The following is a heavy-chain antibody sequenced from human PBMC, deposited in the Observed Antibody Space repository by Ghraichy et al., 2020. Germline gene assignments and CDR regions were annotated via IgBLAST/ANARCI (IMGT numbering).Heavy chain of an antibody. Sequence: SQTLSLTCTVSGGSISSYYWSWIRQPPGKGLEWIGYIYYSGSTSYNPSLKSRVTISVDTSKNQFSLKLRSVTAADTAVYYCASSGSGGSPHTYYYYGMDVWGQGTTVTVSS. CDR3: ASSGSGGSPHTYYYYGMDV. D-gene: IGHD2-15*01. V-gene: IGHV4-59*01. J-gene: IGHJ6*02. CDR2: IYYSGST. CDR1: GGSISSYY.